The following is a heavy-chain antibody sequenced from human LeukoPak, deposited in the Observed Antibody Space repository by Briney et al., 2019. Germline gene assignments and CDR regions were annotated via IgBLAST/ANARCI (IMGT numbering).Heavy chain of an antibody. CDR1: GFTFSSYG. J-gene: IGHJ3*02. D-gene: IGHD2-8*01. V-gene: IGHV3-30*02. Sequence: GGSLRLSCAASGFTFSSYGMHWVRQAPGKGLEWVAFIRYDGSNKYYADSVKSRFTISRDNSKNTLYLQMNSLRAEDTAVYYCAKIHIVLMVYYAFDIWGQGTMVTVSS. CDR2: IRYDGSNK. CDR3: AKIHIVLMVYYAFDI.